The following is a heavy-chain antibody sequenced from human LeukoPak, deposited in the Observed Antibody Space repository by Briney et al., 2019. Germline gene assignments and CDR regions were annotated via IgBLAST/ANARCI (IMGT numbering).Heavy chain of an antibody. Sequence: GASVKVSCKASGGTFSSYAISWVRQAPGQGLEWMGGIIPIFGTANYAQKFQGRVTITADKSTSTAYMELSSLRSEDTAVYYCASPPPPPMVTTQNTYSSYYMDVWAKGPRSPSP. CDR2: IIPIFGTA. V-gene: IGHV1-69*06. J-gene: IGHJ6*03. D-gene: IGHD5-18*01. CDR3: ASPPPPPMVTTQNTYSSYYMDV. CDR1: GGTFSSYA.